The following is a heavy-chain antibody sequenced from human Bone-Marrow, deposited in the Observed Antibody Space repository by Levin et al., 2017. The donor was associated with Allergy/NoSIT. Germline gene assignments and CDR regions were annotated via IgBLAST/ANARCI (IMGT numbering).Heavy chain of an antibody. J-gene: IGHJ4*02. D-gene: IGHD3-10*01. CDR1: GFTFSSYW. CDR3: ARDFTRYGSGSYYPYYFDY. V-gene: IGHV3-7*04. CDR2: IKQDGSEK. Sequence: GESLKISCAASGFTFSSYWMSWVRQAPGKGLEWVANIKQDGSEKYYVDSVKGRFTISRDNAKNSLYLQMNSLRAEDTAVYYCARDFTRYGSGSYYPYYFDYWGQGTLVTVSS.